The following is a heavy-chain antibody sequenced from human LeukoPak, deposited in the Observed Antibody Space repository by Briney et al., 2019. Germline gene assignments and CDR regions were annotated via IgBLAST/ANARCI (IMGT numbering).Heavy chain of an antibody. D-gene: IGHD3-16*01. V-gene: IGHV3-74*03. J-gene: IGHJ4*02. CDR3: GRDLGGAVY. CDR1: GFAFSNYW. Sequence: PGGSLRLSCAASGFAFSNYWMHWVRQAPGKGLVWVSRLNSDGSDPKYADSVKGRFTVSRDNAKNTLYMQMNSLRVEDTAMYYCGRDLGGAVYWGQGALVTVSS. CDR2: LNSDGSDP.